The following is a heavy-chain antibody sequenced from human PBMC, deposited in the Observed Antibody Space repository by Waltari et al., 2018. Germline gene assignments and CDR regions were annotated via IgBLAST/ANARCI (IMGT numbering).Heavy chain of an antibody. Sequence: VQLVESGGGLVQPGGSLRLSCAASGFTFSNYDMSWVRQAPGKGLEWVSYISSVSGHIYYADSVKGRFTISRDNAKNSLSLQMSSLRAEDTAVYYCTRAPDYWGQGVLVTVSS. V-gene: IGHV3-11*05. CDR2: ISSVSGHI. J-gene: IGHJ4*02. CDR3: TRAPDY. CDR1: GFTFSNYD.